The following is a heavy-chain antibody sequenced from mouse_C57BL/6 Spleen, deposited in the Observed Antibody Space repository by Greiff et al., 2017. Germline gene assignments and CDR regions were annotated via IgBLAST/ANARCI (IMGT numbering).Heavy chain of an antibody. Sequence: EVQLMESGPELVKPGASVKMSCKASGYTFTDYYMHWVKQRPGKSLEWIGCIYPNNGGNGYNQKFKGKATLTVDKSSSTAYMELRSLSSEDSAVXDCATRTETYAMDYWGQGTSVTVSS. CDR3: ATRTETYAMDY. CDR2: IYPNNGGN. V-gene: IGHV1-34*01. CDR1: GYTFTDYY. J-gene: IGHJ4*01.